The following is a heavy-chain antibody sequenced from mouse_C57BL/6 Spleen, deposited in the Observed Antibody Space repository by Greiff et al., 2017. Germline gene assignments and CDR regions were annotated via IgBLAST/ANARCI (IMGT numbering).Heavy chain of an antibody. J-gene: IGHJ4*01. D-gene: IGHD3-2*02. V-gene: IGHV1-80*01. Sequence: VKLMESGAELVKPGASVKISCKASGYAFSSYWMNWVKQRPGKGLEWIGQIYPGDGDTNYNGTFKGKATLTADKSSSQASMQLSSLTSEDSAVYFCARGVSSGYVSYAMDYWGQGTSVTVSS. CDR1: GYAFSSYW. CDR3: ARGVSSGYVSYAMDY. CDR2: IYPGDGDT.